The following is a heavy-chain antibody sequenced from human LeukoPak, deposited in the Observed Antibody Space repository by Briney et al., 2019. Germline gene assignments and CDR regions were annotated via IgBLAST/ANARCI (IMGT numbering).Heavy chain of an antibody. Sequence: ASVKVSCKASGYTFTGYYMHWVRQAPGQGLEWMGWINPNSGGTNYAQKFQGRVTITTDESTSTAYMELSSLRSEDTAVYYCARDTSYYNNPSKYRDTYFDYWGQGTLVTVSS. CDR3: ARDTSYYNNPSKYRDTYFDY. V-gene: IGHV1-2*02. CDR1: GYTFTGYY. CDR2: INPNSGGT. D-gene: IGHD3-16*02. J-gene: IGHJ4*02.